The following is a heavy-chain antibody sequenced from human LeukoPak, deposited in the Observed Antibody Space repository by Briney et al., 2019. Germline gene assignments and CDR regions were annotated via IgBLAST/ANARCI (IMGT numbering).Heavy chain of an antibody. CDR2: INPNSGGT. Sequence: ASVTVSCTSSVYTFTDYYMHWVRQAPGQGLEWMGWINPNSGGTNFAQKFQGRVAMTRDTSISTAYLELGSLRSDDTAVYFCARARWQLVPYFDSWGQGTLVTVSS. V-gene: IGHV1-2*02. CDR1: VYTFTDYY. J-gene: IGHJ4*02. CDR3: ARARWQLVPYFDS. D-gene: IGHD6-6*01.